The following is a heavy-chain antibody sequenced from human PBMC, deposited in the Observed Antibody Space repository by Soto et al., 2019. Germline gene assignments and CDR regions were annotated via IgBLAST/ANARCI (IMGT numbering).Heavy chain of an antibody. CDR2: IGSSGITR. D-gene: IGHD6-19*01. CDR3: ARSGSSGYHRYRLGSNDASDV. CDR1: GFTFSSFT. V-gene: IGHV3-48*02. Sequence: EVQLVESGGGLVQPGGSLRLSCAASGFTFSSFTMNWVRQAPGKGLEWVSYIGSSGITRYHADSVKGRFTVSRDNARNSLYLQMNSLRDEDTALYYCARSGSSGYHRYRLGSNDASDVWGQGTMVTVSP. J-gene: IGHJ3*01.